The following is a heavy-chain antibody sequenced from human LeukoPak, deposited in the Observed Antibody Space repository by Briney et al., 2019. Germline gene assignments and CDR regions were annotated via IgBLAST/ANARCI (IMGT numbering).Heavy chain of an antibody. V-gene: IGHV4-39*07. Sequence: SETLSLTCTVSGASITSSNYYWLWLRQPPGKGLEYIGSIFYRGSTYYNPSLQSRATISRDTSKNQFFLKLTSVTAADTAVYYCAREATDYYGSESSLHAMDVWGQGTTVTVSS. CDR1: GASITSSNYY. CDR3: AREATDYYGSESSLHAMDV. CDR2: IFYRGST. J-gene: IGHJ6*02. D-gene: IGHD3-10*01.